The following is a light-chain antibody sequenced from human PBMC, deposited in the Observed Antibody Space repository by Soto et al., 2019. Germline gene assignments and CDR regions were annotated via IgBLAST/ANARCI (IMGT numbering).Light chain of an antibody. Sequence: EIVLTQSPGTLSLSPGERATLSCRASQSVSSSYLAWYQQKPGQAPRLLIYGASSRATGIPDRFSGSGCGTDFTLTISRLEPEDFAVYYCQQYGSSQITFGQGTRLEIK. CDR3: QQYGSSQIT. J-gene: IGKJ5*01. CDR1: QSVSSSY. V-gene: IGKV3-20*01. CDR2: GAS.